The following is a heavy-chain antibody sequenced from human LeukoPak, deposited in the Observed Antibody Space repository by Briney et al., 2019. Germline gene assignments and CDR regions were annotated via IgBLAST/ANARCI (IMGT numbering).Heavy chain of an antibody. D-gene: IGHD4-17*01. CDR3: VKVGDYGDYALDY. CDR2: ISYDGSYK. CDR1: GFTFSSYG. V-gene: IGHV3-30*18. Sequence: GGSLRLSCAASGFTFSSYGMHWVRQAPGKGLEWVAVISYDGSYKYYADSVKGRFTISRDNSKNTLYLQMNSPRAEDTAVYYCVKVGDYGDYALDYWGQGTLVTVSS. J-gene: IGHJ4*02.